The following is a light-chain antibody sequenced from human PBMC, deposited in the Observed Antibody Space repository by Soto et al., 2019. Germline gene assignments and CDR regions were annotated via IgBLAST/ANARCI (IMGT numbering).Light chain of an antibody. Sequence: DIQMTQSPSTLSGSVGDRVTITCRASQSISSWLAWYQQKPGKAPKLLIYDASSLESGVPSRFSGSGSGTDFTFTINSLQAEDIGTYYCQHYNSLPITFGQGTRLEIK. CDR3: QHYNSLPIT. CDR2: DAS. V-gene: IGKV1-5*01. CDR1: QSISSW. J-gene: IGKJ5*01.